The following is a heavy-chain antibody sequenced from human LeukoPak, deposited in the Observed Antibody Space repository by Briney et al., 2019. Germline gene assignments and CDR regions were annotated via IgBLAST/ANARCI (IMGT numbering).Heavy chain of an antibody. V-gene: IGHV3-23*01. D-gene: IGHD1-26*01. CDR3: AKQSHRELLYGY. CDR2: ISGSGGGT. CDR1: GFTFSSYA. Sequence: PGGSLRLSCAASGFTFSSYAMSWVRQAPGKGLEWVSAISGSGGGTYYADSVKGRFTISRDNSKNTLYLQMNSLRAEDTAVYYCAKQSHRELLYGYWGQGTLVTVSS. J-gene: IGHJ4*02.